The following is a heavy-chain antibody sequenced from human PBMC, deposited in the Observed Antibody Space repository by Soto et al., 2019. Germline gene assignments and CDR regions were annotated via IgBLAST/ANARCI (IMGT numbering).Heavy chain of an antibody. CDR2: TYYRSKWYN. V-gene: IGHV6-1*01. CDR1: GDSVSSNSAA. D-gene: IGHD3-9*01. Sequence: KQSQTLSLTCAISGDSVSSNSAAWNWIRQSPSRGLEWLGRTYYRSKWYNDYAVSVKSRITINPDTSKNQFSLQLNSVTPEDTAVYYCARETDQYDILTGYYIGSYAYFDYWGQGTLVTVSS. J-gene: IGHJ4*02. CDR3: ARETDQYDILTGYYIGSYAYFDY.